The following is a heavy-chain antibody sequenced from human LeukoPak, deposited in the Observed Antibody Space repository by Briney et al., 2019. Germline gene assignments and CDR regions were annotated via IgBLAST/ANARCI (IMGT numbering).Heavy chain of an antibody. CDR1: GYTLTELS. V-gene: IGHV1-24*01. J-gene: IGHJ5*02. Sequence: ASVKVSCKVSGYTLTELSMHWVRQAPGKGLEWMGRFDPEDGETIYAQKFQGRVTMTRDTSTSTVYVELSSLRSEDTAVYYCARERIAKKNWFDPWGQGTLVTVSS. CDR3: ARERIAKKNWFDP. D-gene: IGHD2/OR15-2a*01. CDR2: FDPEDGET.